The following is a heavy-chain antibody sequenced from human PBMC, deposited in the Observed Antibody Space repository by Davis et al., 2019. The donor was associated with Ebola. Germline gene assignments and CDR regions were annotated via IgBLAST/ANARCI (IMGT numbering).Heavy chain of an antibody. CDR2: IWFDGRNA. CDR3: AKSGGLRLGVDY. V-gene: IGHV3-30*02. Sequence: GESLKISCVASGLTFSRYGMHWVRQTPGKGLEWVAFIWFDGRNAHYIDSVKGRFTISRDNSKNTLYLQMNSLRAEDTAVYYCAKSGGLRLGVDYWGQGTLVTVSS. D-gene: IGHD3-16*01. J-gene: IGHJ4*02. CDR1: GLTFSRYG.